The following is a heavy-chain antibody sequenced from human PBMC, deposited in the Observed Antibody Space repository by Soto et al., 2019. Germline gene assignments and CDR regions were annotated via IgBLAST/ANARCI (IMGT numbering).Heavy chain of an antibody. CDR1: GFSLSTSGVG. D-gene: IGHD2-15*01. Sequence: QITLKESGPTLVKPTQTLTLTCTFSGFSLSTSGVGVGWIRQPPGKALEWLALIYWDDDKHYSPSLKTRLTITKDTSKNQVVLTMTNMDPVDTATDYCAYTWVVTCSGISCQDLDAFDIWGQGTLVTVSS. CDR2: IYWDDDK. J-gene: IGHJ3*02. CDR3: AYTWVVTCSGISCQDLDAFDI. V-gene: IGHV2-5*02.